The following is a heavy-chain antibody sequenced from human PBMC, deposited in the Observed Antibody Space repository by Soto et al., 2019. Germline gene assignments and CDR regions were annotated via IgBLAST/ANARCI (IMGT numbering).Heavy chain of an antibody. CDR1: GFTFSGSA. V-gene: IGHV3-73*01. CDR2: VTSKTNSYAT. CDR3: TRQVPSGIPVAGDFDY. Sequence: GGSLRLSCTASGFTFSGSAMHWVRQASGKGLEWVGRVTSKTNSYATAYAASVKGRFTISRDDSKNTAYLQMNSLKTEDTAVYYCTRQVPSGIPVAGDFDYWGQGTLVTVSS. J-gene: IGHJ4*02. D-gene: IGHD6-19*01.